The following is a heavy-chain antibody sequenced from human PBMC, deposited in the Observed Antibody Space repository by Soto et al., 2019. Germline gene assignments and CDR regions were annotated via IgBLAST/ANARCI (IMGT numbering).Heavy chain of an antibody. CDR3: AHTRLDSYSSSWPD. CDR1: GFSLSTSGVG. D-gene: IGHD6-13*01. Sequence: QITLRESGPTLVKPTQTLTLTCSFSGFSLSTSGVGVGWIRQPPGKALEWLALIYWDDEKYYSPSQQTRLTITKDNSKNQVVLTMTNMDPVDTATYYCAHTRLDSYSSSWPDWGQGMLVTISS. J-gene: IGHJ4*02. V-gene: IGHV2-5*02. CDR2: IYWDDEK.